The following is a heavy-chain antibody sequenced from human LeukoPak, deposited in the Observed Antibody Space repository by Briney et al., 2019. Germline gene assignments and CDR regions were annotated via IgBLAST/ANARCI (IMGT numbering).Heavy chain of an antibody. CDR3: VRSVSGGYGFFDY. V-gene: IGHV3-74*01. J-gene: IGHJ4*02. D-gene: IGHD6-19*01. Sequence: PGGSLRLSCVASGFTLSNSWMHWVRQAPGKGLVWVSRINMDGSTTNYADSVRGRFTISRDNAKNTLHLQMNSLRAEDTAVYYCVRSVSGGYGFFDYWGQGTLVTLSS. CDR1: GFTLSNSW. CDR2: INMDGSTT.